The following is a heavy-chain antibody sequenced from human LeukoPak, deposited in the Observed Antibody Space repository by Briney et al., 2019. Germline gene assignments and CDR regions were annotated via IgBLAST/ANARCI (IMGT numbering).Heavy chain of an antibody. Sequence: GASVKVSCKASGGTFSSYAISWVRQAPGQGLEWMGRIIPILGIANYAQKFQGRVTITADKSTSTAYMELSSLRSEDTAVYYCARRVRGYSYGYEDYWGQGTLVTVSS. CDR2: IIPILGIA. V-gene: IGHV1-69*04. D-gene: IGHD5-18*01. CDR1: GGTFSSYA. J-gene: IGHJ4*02. CDR3: ARRVRGYSYGYEDY.